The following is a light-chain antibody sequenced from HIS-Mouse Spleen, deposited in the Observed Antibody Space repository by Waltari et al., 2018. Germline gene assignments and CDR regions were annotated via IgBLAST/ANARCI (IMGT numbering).Light chain of an antibody. CDR1: QSVSSSY. CDR2: GAS. V-gene: IGKV3-20*01. J-gene: IGKJ1*01. CDR3: QQYGSSWT. Sequence: EIVFTQSPATLSLSPGERATLSCRASQSVSSSYLAWYQQQPGQAPRLLIYGASSRATGIPDRFSGSGSGTDFTLTISRLEPEDFAVYYCQQYGSSWTFGQGTKVEIK.